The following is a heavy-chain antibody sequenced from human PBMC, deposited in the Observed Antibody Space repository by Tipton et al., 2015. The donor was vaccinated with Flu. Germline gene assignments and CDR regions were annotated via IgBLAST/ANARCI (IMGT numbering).Heavy chain of an antibody. J-gene: IGHJ6*02. CDR1: GFTVSSNY. Sequence: SLRLSCAASGFTVSSNYMSWVRQAPGKGLEWVSVIYSGGSTYYADSVKGRFTISRDNTKNTLILKMNSLRAEDTAVYYCARENGYYYSMDVWGQGTTVTVSS. V-gene: IGHV3-53*01. CDR2: IYSGGST. CDR3: ARENGYYYSMDV.